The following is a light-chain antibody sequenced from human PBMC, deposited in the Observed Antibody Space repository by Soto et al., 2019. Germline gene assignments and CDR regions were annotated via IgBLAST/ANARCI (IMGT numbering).Light chain of an antibody. J-gene: IGKJ3*01. CDR2: DAS. Sequence: EIVLTQSPATLSLSPGESATLSCRASQSISSYLAWYQQKPGHAPRLLIYDASHRATGIPARFSGSGSGTDFTLTISSLEPEDFAVYYCQQRSNWTLLFNFGTGTKVDIK. V-gene: IGKV3-11*01. CDR3: QQRSNWTLLFN. CDR1: QSISSY.